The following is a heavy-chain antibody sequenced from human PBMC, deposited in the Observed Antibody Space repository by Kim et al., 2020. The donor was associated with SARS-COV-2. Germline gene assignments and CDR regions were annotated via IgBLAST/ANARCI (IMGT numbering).Heavy chain of an antibody. V-gene: IGHV4-4*02. J-gene: IGHJ4*02. CDR3: ARATSDFWSGYYMGY. Sequence: PSLKSRVTISVNKSKTQFTLKLSSVTAADTAVYYCARATSDFWSGYYMGYWGQGTLVTVSS. D-gene: IGHD3-3*01.